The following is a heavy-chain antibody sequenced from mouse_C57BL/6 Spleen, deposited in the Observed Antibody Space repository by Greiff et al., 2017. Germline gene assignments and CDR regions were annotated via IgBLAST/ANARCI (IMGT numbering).Heavy chain of an antibody. Sequence: QVQLQQSGAELVRPGASVTLSCKASGYTITDYEMHWVKQTPVPGLEWIGAIDPETGGPAYNQKFKGKAILTADKSSSTAYMELRSLTSEDSAVYYCTRRTGTCAYWGQGTLVTVSA. CDR3: TRRTGTCAY. CDR2: IDPETGGP. V-gene: IGHV1-15*01. D-gene: IGHD4-1*01. J-gene: IGHJ3*01. CDR1: GYTITDYE.